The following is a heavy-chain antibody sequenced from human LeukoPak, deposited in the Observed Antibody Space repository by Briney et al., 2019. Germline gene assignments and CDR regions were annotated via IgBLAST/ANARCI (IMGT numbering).Heavy chain of an antibody. V-gene: IGHV3-48*03. D-gene: IGHD1-26*01. CDR1: GFSFSDHE. J-gene: IGHJ4*02. Sequence: PGGSLRLSCAASGFSFSDHEMNWVRQAPGKGLEWVSYLSSSGNAYYADSVKGRFTISRDNPKNSLYLQMTSLRADDTAVYYCASGRGSYSPDHWGQGTLVTVSS. CDR2: LSSSGNA. CDR3: ASGRGSYSPDH.